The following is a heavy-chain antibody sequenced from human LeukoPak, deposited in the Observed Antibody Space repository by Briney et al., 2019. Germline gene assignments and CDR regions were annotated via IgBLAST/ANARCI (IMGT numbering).Heavy chain of an antibody. CDR2: IKLDGSER. D-gene: IGHD4-17*01. J-gene: IGHJ4*02. CDR3: ARQAAYGENGIAY. Sequence: GGSLRLSCAASGSTFSTYWMAWVRQAPGKGLEWVANIKLDGSERNYVDSVKGRFTISRDNAKTTVYLQMNSLRAEDTAIYYCARQAAYGENGIAYWGQGTLVTVSS. V-gene: IGHV3-7*02. CDR1: GSTFSTYW.